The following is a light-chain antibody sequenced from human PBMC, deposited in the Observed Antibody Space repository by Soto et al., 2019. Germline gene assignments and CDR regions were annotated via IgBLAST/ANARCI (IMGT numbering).Light chain of an antibody. CDR2: VTSDGSH. J-gene: IGLJ2*01. V-gene: IGLV4-69*01. CDR1: SGHSRYA. Sequence: QLVLTQLPSASASLGASVKLTCTLSSGHSRYAIAWHQQQPEKGPRYLMKVTSDGSHIKGDGIPDRFSGSSSGAERYLTISSLQSEDEADYYCQTWGTGIVVFGGGTKVTVL. CDR3: QTWGTGIVV.